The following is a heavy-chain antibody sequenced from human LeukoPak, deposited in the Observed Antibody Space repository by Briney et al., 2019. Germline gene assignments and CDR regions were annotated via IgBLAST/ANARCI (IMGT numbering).Heavy chain of an antibody. J-gene: IGHJ6*03. V-gene: IGHV3-21*01. Sequence: GGSLRLSCAASGFTFSSYSMNWVRQAPGKGLEWVSSISSSSSYIYYADSVKGRFTISRDNAKNSLYLQMNSLRAEDTAVYYCARVESTSSGYYYMDVWGKGTTVTVSS. CDR1: GFTFSSYS. CDR2: ISSSSSYI. CDR3: ARVESTSSGYYYMDV. D-gene: IGHD2-2*01.